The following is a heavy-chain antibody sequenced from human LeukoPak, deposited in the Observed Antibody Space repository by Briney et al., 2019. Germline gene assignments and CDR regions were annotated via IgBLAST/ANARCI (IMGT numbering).Heavy chain of an antibody. Sequence: SETLSLTCTVSGGSISSGSYYWSWIRQPAGKGLEWIGRIYTSGSTNYNPSLESRVTISVDTSKNQFSLKLSSVTAADTAVYYCAGITYDFRDFQHWGQGTLVTVSS. CDR1: GGSISSGSYY. J-gene: IGHJ1*01. V-gene: IGHV4-61*02. CDR2: IYTSGST. CDR3: AGITYDFRDFQH. D-gene: IGHD2/OR15-2a*01.